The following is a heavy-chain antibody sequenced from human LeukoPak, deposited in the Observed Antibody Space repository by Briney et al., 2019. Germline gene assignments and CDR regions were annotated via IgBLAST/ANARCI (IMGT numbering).Heavy chain of an antibody. D-gene: IGHD1-26*01. V-gene: IGHV1-18*01. CDR1: GYTFTSYG. Sequence: ASVKVSCKASGYTFTSYGISWVRQAPGQGLEWMGWISAYNGNINYAQKLQGRVTMTTDTSTSTAYMELRSLRSDDTAVYYCARDASLVGATTAGDYWGQGTLVTVSS. J-gene: IGHJ4*02. CDR3: ARDASLVGATTAGDY. CDR2: ISAYNGNI.